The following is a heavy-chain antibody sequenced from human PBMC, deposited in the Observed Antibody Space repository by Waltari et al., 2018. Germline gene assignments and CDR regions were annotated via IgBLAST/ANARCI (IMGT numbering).Heavy chain of an antibody. Sequence: EVQLVESGGGLVKPGGSLSLSCAASGFTCSSYSMNWVRQAPGKGLEWVSSISSSSSYIYYADSVKGRFTISRDNAKNSLYLQMNSLRAEDTAVYYCATQGNSRFDYWGQGTLVTVSS. CDR3: ATQGNSRFDY. V-gene: IGHV3-21*01. CDR2: ISSSSSYI. CDR1: GFTCSSYS. J-gene: IGHJ4*02. D-gene: IGHD6-13*01.